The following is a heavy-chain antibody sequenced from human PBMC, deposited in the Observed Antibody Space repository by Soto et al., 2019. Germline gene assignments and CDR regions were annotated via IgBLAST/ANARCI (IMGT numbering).Heavy chain of an antibody. J-gene: IGHJ6*02. CDR2: INPSGGST. CDR1: GYTFTSYY. Sequence: GASVQVSCKASGYTFTSYYMHWVRQAPGQGLEWMGIINPSGGSTSYAQKFQGRVTMTRDTSTSTVYMELSSLRSEDTAVYYCARVFRVLRFLEWSYGMDVWGQGTTVTVSS. D-gene: IGHD3-3*01. CDR3: ARVFRVLRFLEWSYGMDV. V-gene: IGHV1-46*01.